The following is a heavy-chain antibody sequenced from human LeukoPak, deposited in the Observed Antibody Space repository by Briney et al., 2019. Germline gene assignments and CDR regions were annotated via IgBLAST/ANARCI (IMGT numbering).Heavy chain of an antibody. J-gene: IGHJ4*02. Sequence: RPGGSLRLSCAASGFTFDDYGMSWVRQAPGKGLEWVSGINWNGGSTGYADSVKGRFTISRDNAKNSLYLQMNSLRAEDTAVYYCARETYCTNTSCPIGDHFDYWGQGTLVTVSS. CDR3: ARETYCTNTSCPIGDHFDY. CDR2: INWNGGST. CDR1: GFTFDDYG. D-gene: IGHD2-2*01. V-gene: IGHV3-20*04.